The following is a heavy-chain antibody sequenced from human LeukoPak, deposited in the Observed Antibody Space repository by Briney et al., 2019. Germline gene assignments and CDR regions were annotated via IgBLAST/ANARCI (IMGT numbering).Heavy chain of an antibody. D-gene: IGHD2-21*02. CDR3: ASRAYCGGDCYHDY. J-gene: IGHJ4*02. Sequence: PSETLSLTCTVSGGSISSYYWSWIRQPPGKGLEWIGYIYYSGSTNYNPSLKSRVTISVDTSKNQFSLKLSSVTAADTAVCYCASRAYCGGDCYHDYWGQGTLVTVSS. CDR2: IYYSGST. V-gene: IGHV4-59*01. CDR1: GGSISSYY.